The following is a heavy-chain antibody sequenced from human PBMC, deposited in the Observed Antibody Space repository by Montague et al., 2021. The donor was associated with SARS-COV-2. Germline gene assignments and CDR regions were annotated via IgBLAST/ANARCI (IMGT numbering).Heavy chain of an antibody. CDR3: AHRPVVVGRDGFDY. D-gene: IGHD5-24*01. Sequence: PALVKPTQTLTLTCTFSGFSLSTSGVGVGWIRQPPGKALEWLALIYWDDDKRYSPSLKSRLTITKDTSKNQVVLTMTNMDPVDTATYYCAHRPVVVGRDGFDYWGQGTLVTVSS. V-gene: IGHV2-5*02. CDR1: GFSLSTSGVG. CDR2: IYWDDDK. J-gene: IGHJ4*02.